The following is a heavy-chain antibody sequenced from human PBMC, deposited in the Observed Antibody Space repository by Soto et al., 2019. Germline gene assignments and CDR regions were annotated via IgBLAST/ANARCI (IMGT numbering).Heavy chain of an antibody. CDR3: ARDMVRGVIWGYYYYGMDV. J-gene: IGHJ6*02. Sequence: SETLSLTCTVSGGSITNNNYYWSWIRQHPGKGLEWIGYINYVGSAYYNPSLKSRLTLSVDTSKNQFFLKVTSVTAADTAVYYCARDMVRGVIWGYYYYGMDVWGQGTTVTVSS. V-gene: IGHV4-31*03. CDR1: GGSITNNNYY. CDR2: INYVGSA. D-gene: IGHD3-10*01.